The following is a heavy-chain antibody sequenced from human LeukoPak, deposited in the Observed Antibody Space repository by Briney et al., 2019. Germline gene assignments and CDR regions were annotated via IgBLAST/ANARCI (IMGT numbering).Heavy chain of an antibody. CDR1: GGSFSGYY. D-gene: IGHD4-17*01. Sequence: SETLSLTCAVYGGSFSGYYWSWIRQPPGKGLEWIGEINHSGSTNYNPSLKSRVTISVDTSKNQFSLKLSSVTAADTAVYYCASEPVTTYRRSIYDYYYGMGVWGQGTTVTVSS. CDR3: ASEPVTTYRRSIYDYYYGMGV. V-gene: IGHV4-34*01. J-gene: IGHJ6*02. CDR2: INHSGST.